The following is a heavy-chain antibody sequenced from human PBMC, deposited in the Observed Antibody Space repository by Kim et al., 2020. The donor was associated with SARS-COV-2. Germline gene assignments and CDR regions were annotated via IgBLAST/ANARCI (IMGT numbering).Heavy chain of an antibody. CDR3: ARRLQYYYDSSGSPFD. V-gene: IGHV4-39*01. CDR2: IYYSGST. J-gene: IGHJ4*01. CDR1: GGSISSSSYY. D-gene: IGHD3-22*01. Sequence: SETLSLTCTVSGGSISSSSYYWGWIRQPPGKGLEWIGSIYYSGSTYYNTSLKSRVTISVDTSKNQFSLKLSSVTAADTAVYYCARRLQYYYDSSGSPFD.